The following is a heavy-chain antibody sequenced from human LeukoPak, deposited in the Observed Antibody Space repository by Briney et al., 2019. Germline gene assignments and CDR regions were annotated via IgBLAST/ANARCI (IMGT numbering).Heavy chain of an antibody. CDR1: GGSFSGYY. Sequence: SETLSLTCAVYGGSFSGYYWSWIRQPPGKGLEWIGEINHSGSNNYNPSLKSRVTISVDTSKNQFSLKLSSVTAADTAVYYCARCPSWRYYGSGSCYRVYFDYWGQGTLVTVSS. CDR3: ARCPSWRYYGSGSCYRVYFDY. V-gene: IGHV4-34*01. D-gene: IGHD3-10*01. CDR2: INHSGSN. J-gene: IGHJ4*02.